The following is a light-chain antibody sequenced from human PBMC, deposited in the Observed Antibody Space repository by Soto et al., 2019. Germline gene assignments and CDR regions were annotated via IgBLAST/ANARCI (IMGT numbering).Light chain of an antibody. Sequence: EIVLTQSPGTLSLSPGEGATLSFRASQSVSSSYLAWYQQKPGQAPRLLIYGASSRATGIPDRFSGSGSGTDFTLTIRRLEPEDFAVYYCQQYGSWTFGQGTKVDIK. CDR2: GAS. J-gene: IGKJ1*01. V-gene: IGKV3-20*01. CDR1: QSVSSSY. CDR3: QQYGSWT.